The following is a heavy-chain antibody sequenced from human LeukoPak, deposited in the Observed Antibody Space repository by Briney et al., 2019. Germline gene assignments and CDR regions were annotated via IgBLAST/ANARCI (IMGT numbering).Heavy chain of an antibody. J-gene: IGHJ5*02. CDR3: ARGRRRLRSPLYNWFDP. CDR2: INHSGST. Sequence: SETLCLTCAVYGGSFSGYYWSWIRQPPGKGLEWIGEINHSGSTNYNPSLKSRVTISVDTSKNQFSLKLSSVTAADTAVYYCARGRRRLRSPLYNWFDPWGQGTLVTVSS. CDR1: GGSFSGYY. V-gene: IGHV4-34*01. D-gene: IGHD5-12*01.